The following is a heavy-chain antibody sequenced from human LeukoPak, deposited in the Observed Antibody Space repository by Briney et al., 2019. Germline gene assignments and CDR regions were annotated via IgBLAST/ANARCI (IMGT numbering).Heavy chain of an antibody. Sequence: ASVKVFCKASGYTFTSYGISWVRQAPGQGLEWMGWISAYNGNTNYAQKLQGRVTMTTDTSTSTAYMELRSLRSDDTAVYYCARDLGRSSSWYKGDYWGQGTLVTVSS. J-gene: IGHJ4*02. CDR1: GYTFTSYG. CDR3: ARDLGRSSSWYKGDY. V-gene: IGHV1-18*01. CDR2: ISAYNGNT. D-gene: IGHD6-13*01.